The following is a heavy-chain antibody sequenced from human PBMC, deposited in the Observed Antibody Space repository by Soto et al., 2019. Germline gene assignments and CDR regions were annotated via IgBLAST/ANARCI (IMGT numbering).Heavy chain of an antibody. CDR2: ISGSGVST. CDR3: AKHRDSSHTFDR. Sequence: GGSLRLSCAASGFTFSSYAMTWVRQAPGKGLEWVSAISGSGVSTYYADSVKGRFTISRDNSKNTLYLQMNSLRAEDTAVYYCAKHRDSSHTFDRWGQGTLVTVSS. CDR1: GFTFSSYA. D-gene: IGHD6-13*01. V-gene: IGHV3-23*01. J-gene: IGHJ4*02.